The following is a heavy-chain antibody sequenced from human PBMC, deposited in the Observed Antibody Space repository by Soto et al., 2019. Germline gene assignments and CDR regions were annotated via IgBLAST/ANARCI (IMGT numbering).Heavy chain of an antibody. CDR1: GFTFSSYA. CDR3: ARDPGSGWYDAFDI. J-gene: IGHJ3*02. D-gene: IGHD6-19*01. Sequence: QVQLVESGGGVVQPGRSLRLSCAASGFTFSSYAMHWVRQAPGKGLEWVAVISYDGSNKYYADSVKGRFTISRDNSKNTRYLQMNSLRAEDTAVYYCARDPGSGWYDAFDIWGQGTMVTVSS. CDR2: ISYDGSNK. V-gene: IGHV3-30-3*01.